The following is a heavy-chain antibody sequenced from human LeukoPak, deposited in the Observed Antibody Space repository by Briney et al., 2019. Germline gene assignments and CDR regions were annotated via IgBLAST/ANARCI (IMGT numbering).Heavy chain of an antibody. V-gene: IGHV4-39*07. CDR3: ARGPSSGDYHVDF. J-gene: IGHJ4*02. Sequence: SETLSLTCTVSGGSVSSSTYYWVWIRQPPGKGLEWIGSIYYSGRTNYNPSLKSRVTISVDTSKNQFSLDLSSVTAADTAAYYCARGPSSGDYHVDFWGQGALVTVSS. CDR2: IYYSGRT. D-gene: IGHD4-17*01. CDR1: GGSVSSSTYY.